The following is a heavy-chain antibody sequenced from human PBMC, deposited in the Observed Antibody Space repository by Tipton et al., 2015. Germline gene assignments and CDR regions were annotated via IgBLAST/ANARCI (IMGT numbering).Heavy chain of an antibody. D-gene: IGHD6-19*01. Sequence: TLSLTCSVSSDSISKYYWSWIRQPPGKELEWIGYIQYSGSTNYNPSLKSRVTISLDTSTTQFSLKMTSVTTTDTAVYYCARARGRHSGLFDSWGQGTLVTVSS. CDR2: IQYSGST. CDR1: SDSISKYY. CDR3: ARARGRHSGLFDS. J-gene: IGHJ4*02. V-gene: IGHV4-59*01.